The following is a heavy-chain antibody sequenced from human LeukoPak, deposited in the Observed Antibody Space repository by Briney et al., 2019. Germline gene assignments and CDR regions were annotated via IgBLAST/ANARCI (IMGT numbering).Heavy chain of an antibody. CDR3: ARGTGWLPDW. CDR2: IYGSGNT. J-gene: IGHJ4*02. V-gene: IGHV4-59*01. CDR1: GGSISSYY. D-gene: IGHD6-19*01. Sequence: SETLSLTCTVSGGSISSYYWSWIRQPPGKGLEWIGHIYGSGNTNYNPSLKSRLTISVDTSKNDFSLQLTSVTAADTAVYYCARGTGWLPDWWGQGTLVTVSS.